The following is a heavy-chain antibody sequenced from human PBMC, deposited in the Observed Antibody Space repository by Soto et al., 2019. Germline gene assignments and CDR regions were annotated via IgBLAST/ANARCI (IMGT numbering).Heavy chain of an antibody. J-gene: IGHJ6*02. CDR2: ISAYNGNT. CDR3: ARGVDIAVAGTAYYYGMDV. D-gene: IGHD6-19*01. CDR1: GGTFSSYG. V-gene: IGHV1-18*01. Sequence: ASVKVSCTASGGTFSSYGISWVRQAPGQGLEWMGWISAYNGNTNYAQKLQGRVTMTTDTSTSTAYMELRSLRSDDTAVYYCARGVDIAVAGTAYYYGMDVWGQGTTVTVSS.